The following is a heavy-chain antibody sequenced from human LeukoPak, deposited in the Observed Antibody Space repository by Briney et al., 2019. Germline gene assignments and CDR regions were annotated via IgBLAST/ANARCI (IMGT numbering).Heavy chain of an antibody. CDR3: ARWRRGAVAGPFIDY. D-gene: IGHD6-19*01. CDR1: GGSFSGYY. V-gene: IGHV4-34*01. Sequence: PSQTLSLTCAVYGGSFSGYYWSWIRQPPGKGLEWIGEINHSGSTNYNPSLKSRVTISVDTSKNQFSLKLSSVTAADTAVYYCARWRRGAVAGPFIDYWGQGTLVTVSS. J-gene: IGHJ4*02. CDR2: INHSGST.